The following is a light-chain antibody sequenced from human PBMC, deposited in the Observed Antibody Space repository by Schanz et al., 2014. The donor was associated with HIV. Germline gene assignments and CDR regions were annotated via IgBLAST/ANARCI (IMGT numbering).Light chain of an antibody. J-gene: IGLJ2*01. Sequence: QSALTQPASVSGSPGQSITISCTGTSSDIGGYNYVSWYQQHPGKAPKLMIYDVSNRPSGVSNRFSGSKSGNTASLTISGLQAEDEADYYCCSYVGSTTVIFGGGTKVTVL. CDR2: DVS. V-gene: IGLV2-23*02. CDR1: SSDIGGYNY. CDR3: CSYVGSTTVI.